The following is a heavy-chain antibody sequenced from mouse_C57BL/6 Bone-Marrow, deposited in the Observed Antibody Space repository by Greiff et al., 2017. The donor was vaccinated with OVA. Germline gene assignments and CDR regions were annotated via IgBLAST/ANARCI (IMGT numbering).Heavy chain of an antibody. J-gene: IGHJ4*01. Sequence: QVQLQQSGAELARPGASVKLSCKASGYTFTSYGISWVKQRTGQGLEWIGEIYPRSGNTYYNEKFKGKATLTADKSSSTAYMELRSLTSEDSAVYFCAGIYGSSYLKAMDYWGQGTSVTVSS. CDR1: GYTFTSYG. V-gene: IGHV1-81*01. CDR3: AGIYGSSYLKAMDY. CDR2: IYPRSGNT. D-gene: IGHD1-1*01.